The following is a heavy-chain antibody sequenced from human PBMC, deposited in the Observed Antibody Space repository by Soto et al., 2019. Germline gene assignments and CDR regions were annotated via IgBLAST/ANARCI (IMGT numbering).Heavy chain of an antibody. D-gene: IGHD1-1*01. V-gene: IGHV3-11*01. J-gene: IGHJ4*02. CDR2: SSSSGNII. CDR3: ARVRTGKYFDY. CDR1: GFTFSDYY. Sequence: GGSLRLSCVASGFTFSDYYMSWIRQAPGQGLEWVSFSSSSGNIIYYADSVKGRFTISRDNAKNSLYLQMDSLRAEDTAVYYCARVRTGKYFDYWGQGTLVTVSS.